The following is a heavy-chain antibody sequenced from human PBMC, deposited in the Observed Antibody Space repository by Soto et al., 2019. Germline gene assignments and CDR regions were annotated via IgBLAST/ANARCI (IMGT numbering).Heavy chain of an antibody. CDR3: ARDFNLAGAYFDY. D-gene: IGHD6-19*01. V-gene: IGHV3-11*05. Sequence: GRFTISRDNAKNSLYLQMNSLRAEDTAVYYCARDFNLAGAYFDYWGQGTLVTVSS. J-gene: IGHJ4*02.